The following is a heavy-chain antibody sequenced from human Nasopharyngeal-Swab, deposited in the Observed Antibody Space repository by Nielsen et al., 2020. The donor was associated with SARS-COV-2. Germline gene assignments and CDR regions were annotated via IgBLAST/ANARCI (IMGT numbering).Heavy chain of an antibody. CDR2: FSTYNGQT. D-gene: IGHD4-17*01. J-gene: IGHJ4*02. Sequence: WVLQAPGQGLEWMGWFSTYNGQTKYPQKLRGRVTMTTDTSTSTVYLELRGLRSADTGLYYCARGSGDYVSDIDYWGQGTAVTVSS. CDR3: ARGSGDYVSDIDY. V-gene: IGHV1-18*01.